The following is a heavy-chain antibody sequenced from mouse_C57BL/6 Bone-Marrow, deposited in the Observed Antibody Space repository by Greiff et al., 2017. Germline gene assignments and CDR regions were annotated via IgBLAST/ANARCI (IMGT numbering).Heavy chain of an antibody. CDR1: GFTFSGYA. Sequence: VQLKESGGGLVKPGGSLKLSCAASGFTFSGYAMSWVRQTPEKRLEWVATISDGGSYTYYPDNVKGRFTISRDNAKNNLYLQMSHLKSEDTAMYYCARDGARYWYFDVWGTGTTVTVSS. J-gene: IGHJ1*03. CDR3: ARDGARYWYFDV. V-gene: IGHV5-4*01. CDR2: ISDGGSYT.